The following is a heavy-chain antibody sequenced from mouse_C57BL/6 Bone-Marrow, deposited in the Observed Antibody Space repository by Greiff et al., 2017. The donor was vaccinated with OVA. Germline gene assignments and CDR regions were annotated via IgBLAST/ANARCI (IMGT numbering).Heavy chain of an antibody. D-gene: IGHD2-5*01. J-gene: IGHJ2*01. CDR1: GYAFSSSW. V-gene: IGHV1-82*01. Sequence: QVQLQQSGPELVKPGASVKISCKASGYAFSSSWMNWVKQRPGKGLEWIGRIYPGDGDTNYNGKFKGKATMTADKSSSTAYMQLSSLTSEDSAVYFCARESNPDYWGQGTTLTVSS. CDR3: ARESNPDY. CDR2: IYPGDGDT.